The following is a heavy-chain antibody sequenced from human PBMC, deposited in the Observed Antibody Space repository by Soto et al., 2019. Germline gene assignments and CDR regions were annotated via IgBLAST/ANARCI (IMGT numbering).Heavy chain of an antibody. CDR1: GFTFSSYG. CDR3: AGLFGVVRGPMDV. J-gene: IGHJ6*02. D-gene: IGHD3-3*01. V-gene: IGHV3-33*01. CDR2: IWYDGSNK. Sequence: GGSLRLSCAASGFTFSSYGMHWVRQAPGKGLEWVAVIWYDGSNKYYADSVKGRFTISRDNSKNTLYLQMNSLRAEDTAVYYCAGLFGVVRGPMDVWGQGTTVTVSS.